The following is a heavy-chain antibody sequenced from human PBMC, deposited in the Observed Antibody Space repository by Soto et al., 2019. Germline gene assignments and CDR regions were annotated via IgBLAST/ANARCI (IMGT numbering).Heavy chain of an antibody. J-gene: IGHJ5*02. CDR3: ARGWGIAVAGIGWFDP. Sequence: SETLSLTCAAYGGSFSGYYWSWIRQPPGKGLEWIGEINHSGSTNYNPSLKSRVTISVDTSKNQFSLKLSSVTAADTAVYYCARGWGIAVAGIGWFDPWGQGTLVTVSS. CDR1: GGSFSGYY. V-gene: IGHV4-34*01. CDR2: INHSGST. D-gene: IGHD6-19*01.